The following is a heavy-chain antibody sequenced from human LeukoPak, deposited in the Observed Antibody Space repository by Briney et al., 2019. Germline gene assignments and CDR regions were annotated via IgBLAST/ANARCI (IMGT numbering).Heavy chain of an antibody. CDR2: ISYDGSNK. CDR3: ASQGGLLWFGELSGGMDV. D-gene: IGHD3-10*01. V-gene: IGHV3-30-3*01. Sequence: LSLTCAVYGGSFSGYYWSWIRQPPGKGLEWVAFISYDGSNKYYADSVKGRFTISRDNSKNTLYLQMNSLRAEDTAVYYCASQGGLLWFGELSGGMDVWGQGTTVTVSS. J-gene: IGHJ6*02. CDR1: GGSFSGYY.